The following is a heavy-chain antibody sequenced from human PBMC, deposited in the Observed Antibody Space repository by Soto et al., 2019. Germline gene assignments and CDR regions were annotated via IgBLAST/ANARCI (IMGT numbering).Heavy chain of an antibody. Sequence: QVHLVESGGGVVQPGRSLRLSCAASGFTFSNYAMHWVRQAPGTGLEWVAVMSYDGSDKYNANSVKGRFTISRDKSKNTLYLQMNSLRGEDTAVYYCARDTGPNAYNYYYFGMDVWGQGTTVTVSS. D-gene: IGHD3-16*01. CDR1: GFTFSNYA. CDR2: MSYDGSDK. CDR3: ARDTGPNAYNYYYFGMDV. V-gene: IGHV3-30-3*01. J-gene: IGHJ6*02.